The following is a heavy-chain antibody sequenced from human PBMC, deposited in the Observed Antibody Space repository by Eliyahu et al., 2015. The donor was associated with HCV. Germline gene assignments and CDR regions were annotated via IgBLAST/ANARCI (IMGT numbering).Heavy chain of an antibody. CDR2: INHSGST. CDR3: ARGGSEYSSSSDRKKFWGFDY. Sequence: QVQLQQWGAGLLKPSETLSLTCAVYGGSFSGYYWSWIRQPPGKGLEWIGEINHSGSTHYNPSLKSRVTISVDTSKNQFSLKLSSVTAADTAVYYCARGGSEYSSSSDRKKFWGFDYWGQGTLVTVSS. V-gene: IGHV4-34*01. D-gene: IGHD6-6*01. CDR1: GGSFSGYY. J-gene: IGHJ4*02.